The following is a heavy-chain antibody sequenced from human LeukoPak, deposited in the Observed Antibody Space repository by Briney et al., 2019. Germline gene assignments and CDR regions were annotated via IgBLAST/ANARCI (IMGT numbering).Heavy chain of an antibody. V-gene: IGHV3-21*01. Sequence: PGGSLRLSCAASGFTFSSYAMGWVRQAPGKGLEWVSSISSSSSDIYYADSVKGRFTVSRDNAKNSLYLQMNSLRAEDTAVYYCARSQGGTHFDWPLERLYYFDYWGQGTLVTVSS. CDR1: GFTFSSYA. J-gene: IGHJ4*02. CDR2: ISSSSSDI. D-gene: IGHD3-9*01. CDR3: ARSQGGTHFDWPLERLYYFDY.